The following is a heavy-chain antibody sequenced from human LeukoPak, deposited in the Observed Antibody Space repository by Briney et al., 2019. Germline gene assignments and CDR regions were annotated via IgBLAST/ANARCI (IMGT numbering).Heavy chain of an antibody. Sequence: GGSLRLSCAASGFTFSSYSMNWVRQAPGEGLEWVASINLDGSEKFYVDSVKGRSTISRDNPKNSLYLQMNSLRPEDTAVYYCARDPPRRYDLWGQGTLVTVSS. CDR3: ARDPPRRYDL. V-gene: IGHV3-7*01. CDR1: GFTFSSYS. J-gene: IGHJ5*02. CDR2: INLDGSEK.